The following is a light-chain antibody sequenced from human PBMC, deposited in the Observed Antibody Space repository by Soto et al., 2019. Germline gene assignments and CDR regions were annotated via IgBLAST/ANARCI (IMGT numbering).Light chain of an antibody. CDR1: SSNIGAGYD. V-gene: IGLV1-40*01. CDR3: QSYDSSLSGWV. J-gene: IGLJ3*02. Sequence: QSVLTRLPSVSGAPGQRVTISCTGSSSNIGAGYDVHWYQQLPGTAPKLLIYGNSNRPSGVPDRFSGSKSGTSASLAITGLQAEDEADYYCQSYDSSLSGWVFGGGTQLTVL. CDR2: GNS.